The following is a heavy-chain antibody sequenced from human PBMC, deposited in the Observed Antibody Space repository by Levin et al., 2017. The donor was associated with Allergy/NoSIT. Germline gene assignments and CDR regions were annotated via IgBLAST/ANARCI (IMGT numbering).Heavy chain of an antibody. D-gene: IGHD2-15*01. J-gene: IGHJ4*02. Sequence: SQTLSLTCAVYGGSFSGYYWSWIHQPPGKGLEWIGEINHSGSTNYNPSLKSRVTISVDTSKNQFSLKLSSVTAADTAVYYCARSYCSGGSCYISFVHYFDYWGQGTLVTVSS. CDR2: INHSGST. V-gene: IGHV4-34*01. CDR1: GGSFSGYY. CDR3: ARSYCSGGSCYISFVHYFDY.